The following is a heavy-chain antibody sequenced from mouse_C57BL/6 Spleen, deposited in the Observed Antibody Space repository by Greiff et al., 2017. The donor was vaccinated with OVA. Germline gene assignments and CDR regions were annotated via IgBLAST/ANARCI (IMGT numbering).Heavy chain of an antibody. Sequence: QVQLQQPGAELVRPGTSVKLSCKASGYTFTSYWMHWVKQRPGQGLEWIGVIVPSDSYTNYNQKFKGKATLPVNTSSSTAYMQLSSLTSEDSAVYYCARTGATVADWYFDVWGTGTTVTVSS. CDR3: ARTGATVADWYFDV. D-gene: IGHD1-1*01. CDR2: IVPSDSYT. V-gene: IGHV1-59*01. CDR1: GYTFTSYW. J-gene: IGHJ1*03.